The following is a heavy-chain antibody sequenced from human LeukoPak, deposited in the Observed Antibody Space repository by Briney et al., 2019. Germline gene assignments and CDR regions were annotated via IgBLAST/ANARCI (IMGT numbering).Heavy chain of an antibody. CDR3: ARDYYGDYEVNY. CDR2: ISSSSSYI. D-gene: IGHD4-17*01. V-gene: IGHV3-21*01. CDR1: GFTFSSYS. J-gene: IGHJ4*02. Sequence: GGSLRLSCAASGFTFSSYSMNWVRQAPGKGLEWVSSISSSSSYIYYADPVKGRFTISRDNAKNSLYLQMNSLRAEDTAVYYCARDYYGDYEVNYWGQGTLVTVSS.